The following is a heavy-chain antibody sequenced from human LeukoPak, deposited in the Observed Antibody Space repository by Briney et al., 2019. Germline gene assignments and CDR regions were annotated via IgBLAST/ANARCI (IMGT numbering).Heavy chain of an antibody. CDR3: ARFWLAGYQLLLGSYYFDY. D-gene: IGHD2-2*01. J-gene: IGHJ4*02. CDR2: ISAYNGNT. CDR1: GYTFTSYG. Sequence: ASVKVSCKASGYTFTSYGISWVRQAPGQGLEWMGWISAYNGNTNYAQKLQGRVTMTTDTSTSTAYMELRSLRSDDTAVYYCARFWLAGYQLLLGSYYFDYWGQGTLVTVSS. V-gene: IGHV1-18*01.